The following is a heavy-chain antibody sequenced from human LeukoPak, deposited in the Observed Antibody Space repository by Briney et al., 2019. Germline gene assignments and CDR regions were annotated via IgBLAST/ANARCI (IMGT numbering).Heavy chain of an antibody. CDR3: ARMAPAAAGIDY. CDR1: GFTFRSYEIH. CDR2: IDWDDDK. V-gene: IGHV2-70*04. D-gene: IGHD6-13*01. Sequence: LRLSCAASGFTFRSYEIHWVRQAPGKALEWLARIDWDDDKFYSTSLKTRLTISKDTSKNQVVLTMTNMDPVDTATYYCARMAPAAAGIDYWGQGTLVTVSS. J-gene: IGHJ4*02.